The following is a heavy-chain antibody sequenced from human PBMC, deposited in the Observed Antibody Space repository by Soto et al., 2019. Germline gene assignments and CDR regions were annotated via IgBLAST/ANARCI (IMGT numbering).Heavy chain of an antibody. D-gene: IGHD3-9*01. J-gene: IGHJ4*02. CDR3: AKTQYDILDY. Sequence: GGSLRLSCAASGFTFSNSVMSWVRQAPGKGLEWVSVISASGDFTFYGDSVKGRFTIFRDNSKNTLYLQMNTLRAEDTAVYFCAKTQYDILDYWGQGALVTVSS. CDR2: ISASGDFT. V-gene: IGHV3-23*01. CDR1: GFTFSNSV.